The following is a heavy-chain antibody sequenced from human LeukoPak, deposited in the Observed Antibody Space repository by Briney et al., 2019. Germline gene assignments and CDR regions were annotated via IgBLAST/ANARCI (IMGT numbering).Heavy chain of an antibody. V-gene: IGHV1-18*01. J-gene: IGHJ4*02. CDR1: GYTFTSYG. CDR3: ARDKTYYYDSSGYNLGY. D-gene: IGHD3-22*01. Sequence: GASVKVSCKASGYTFTSYGISWVRQAPGQGLEWMGWISAYNGNTNYAQKLQGRVTMTTDTSTSTAYMELRGLRSDDTAVYYCARDKTYYYDSSGYNLGYWGQGTLVTVSS. CDR2: ISAYNGNT.